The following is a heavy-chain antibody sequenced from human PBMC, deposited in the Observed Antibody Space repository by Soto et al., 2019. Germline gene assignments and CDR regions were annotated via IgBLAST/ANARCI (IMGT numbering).Heavy chain of an antibody. J-gene: IGHJ4*02. CDR1: GGSISSYY. CDR3: ARDFCSGGSCRFDY. CDR2: IYYSGST. D-gene: IGHD2-15*01. Sequence: PSETLSLTCTVSGGSISSYYWSWIRQPPGKGLEWIGYIYYSGSTNYNPSLKSRVTISVDTSKNQFSLKLSSVTAADTAVYYCARDFCSGGSCRFDYWGQGTLVTVSS. V-gene: IGHV4-59*01.